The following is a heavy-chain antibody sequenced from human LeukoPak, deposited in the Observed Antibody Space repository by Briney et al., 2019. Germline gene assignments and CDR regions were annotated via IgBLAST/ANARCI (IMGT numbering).Heavy chain of an antibody. CDR3: ARHYGSGSFDFDY. J-gene: IGHJ4*02. D-gene: IGHD3-10*01. CDR2: TYYRSKWYN. Sequence: QTLSLTCAVSGDSVSSNSAAWHWIRQSPSRGLEWLGRTYYRSKWYNDYAVSVRSRITINPDTSKNQFSLQLNSVTPEDTAVYYCARHYGSGSFDFDYWGQGTLVTVSS. V-gene: IGHV6-1*01. CDR1: GDSVSSNSAA.